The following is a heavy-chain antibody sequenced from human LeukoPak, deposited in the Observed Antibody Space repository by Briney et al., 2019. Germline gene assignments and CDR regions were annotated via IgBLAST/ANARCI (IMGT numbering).Heavy chain of an antibody. CDR1: GGSISSGSYY. D-gene: IGHD1-26*01. Sequence: PSETLSLTWTVSGGSISSGSYYWSWLRQAAGKGLEWLGRIYISGSTNYNPSLKSRVTISVDTSNNQFSLKLSSVTAADTAVYYCAIHGGGATPHYYGMDVWGQGTTVTVSS. V-gene: IGHV4-61*02. CDR3: AIHGGGATPHYYGMDV. J-gene: IGHJ6*02. CDR2: IYISGST.